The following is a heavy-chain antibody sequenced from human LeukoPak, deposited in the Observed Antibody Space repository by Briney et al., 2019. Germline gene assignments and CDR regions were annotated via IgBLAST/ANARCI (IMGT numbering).Heavy chain of an antibody. V-gene: IGHV3-23*01. CDR1: GFTFNKYS. Sequence: GGSLRLSCAASGFTFNKYSMSWVRQAPGKGLEWLSAISGSGYTTYYADSVKGRFTISRDNSKNTVYLEINNLRVEDTAVYYCAKDSKIPQQPLGYWGQGTLVTVSS. J-gene: IGHJ4*02. CDR2: ISGSGYTT. CDR3: AKDSKIPQQPLGY. D-gene: IGHD6-13*01.